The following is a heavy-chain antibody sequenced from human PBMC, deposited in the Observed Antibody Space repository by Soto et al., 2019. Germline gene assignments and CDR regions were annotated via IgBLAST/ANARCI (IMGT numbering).Heavy chain of an antibody. CDR3: ARDPPPPRE. CDR1: GYTFTSYG. Sequence: QVQLVQSGAEVKKPGASVKVSCKASGYTFTSYGISWVRQAPGQGLEWMGWISADTGNTNYAQKLLGRVTLTTATSTSTAYMELRRLRSDDTAVYYCARDPPPPREWGQGTLVTVSS. CDR2: ISADTGNT. V-gene: IGHV1-18*01. J-gene: IGHJ4*02.